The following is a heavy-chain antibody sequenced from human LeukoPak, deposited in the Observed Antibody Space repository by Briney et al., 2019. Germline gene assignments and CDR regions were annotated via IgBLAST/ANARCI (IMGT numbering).Heavy chain of an antibody. Sequence: GGSLRLSCAASGFIFSNAWMSWVRQAPGKGLEWVGRIKSKTDGETPAYAAPVKGRFTISRDDSKNTLYLQMNNLRTDDTAVYYCSKGDCSGGTCLLPHDFWGQGTLVTVSS. CDR2: IKSKTDGETP. J-gene: IGHJ4*02. CDR1: GFIFSNAW. D-gene: IGHD2-15*01. CDR3: SKGDCSGGTCLLPHDF. V-gene: IGHV3-15*01.